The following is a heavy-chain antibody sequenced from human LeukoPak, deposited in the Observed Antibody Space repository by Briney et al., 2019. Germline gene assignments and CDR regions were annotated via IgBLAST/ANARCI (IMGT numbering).Heavy chain of an antibody. CDR1: GFTLSKHW. V-gene: IGHV3-7*01. Sequence: PGGSLTLSCAASGFTLSKHWMTWVRQAPGKGLECVAIIKQDGSEKYYVNSVKGRFTISRDNAKNSLYLQMNSLRVEDTAVYYCGSEWAVDFWGQGTLVTVSS. J-gene: IGHJ4*02. CDR3: GSEWAVDF. CDR2: IKQDGSEK.